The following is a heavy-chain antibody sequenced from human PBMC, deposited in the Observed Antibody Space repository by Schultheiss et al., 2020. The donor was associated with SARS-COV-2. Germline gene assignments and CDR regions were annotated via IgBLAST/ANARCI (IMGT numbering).Heavy chain of an antibody. CDR3: ARVRIAARSNFDY. V-gene: IGHV4-59*01. D-gene: IGHD6-6*01. CDR1: GGSFSGYY. Sequence: SQTLSLTCAVYGGSFSGYYWSWIRQPPGKGLEWIGYIYYSGSTYYNPSLKSRVTISVDTSKNQFSLKLSSVTAADTAVYYCARVRIAARSNFDYWGQGTLVTVSS. CDR2: IYYSGST. J-gene: IGHJ4*02.